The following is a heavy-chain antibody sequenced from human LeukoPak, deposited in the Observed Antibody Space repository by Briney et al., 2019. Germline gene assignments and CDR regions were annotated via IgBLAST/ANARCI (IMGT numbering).Heavy chain of an antibody. J-gene: IGHJ4*02. Sequence: ASVKVSCKASGYTFTSYGISWVRQAPGQGLEWMGGIIPIFGTANYAQKFQGRVTMTTDTSTSTAYMELRSLRSDDTAVYYCARGYSSSWYGLFYFDYWGQGTLVTVSS. V-gene: IGHV1-18*01. CDR1: GYTFTSYG. D-gene: IGHD6-13*01. CDR2: IIPIFGTA. CDR3: ARGYSSSWYGLFYFDY.